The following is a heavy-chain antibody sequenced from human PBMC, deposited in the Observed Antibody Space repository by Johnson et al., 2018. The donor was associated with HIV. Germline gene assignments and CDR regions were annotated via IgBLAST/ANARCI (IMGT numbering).Heavy chain of an antibody. CDR3: ARACSGGSCYEGGYAFDI. V-gene: IGHV3-66*01. CDR2: IYSGGST. D-gene: IGHD2-15*01. J-gene: IGHJ3*02. Sequence: VQLVESGGGLVQPGGSLRLSCAASGFTVSSNYMSWVRQAPGKGLEWVSVIYSGGSTYYADSVKGRFTISRDNSKNTLYLQMNSLRAEDTAVYYCARACSGGSCYEGGYAFDIWGQGTMVTVSS. CDR1: GFTVSSNY.